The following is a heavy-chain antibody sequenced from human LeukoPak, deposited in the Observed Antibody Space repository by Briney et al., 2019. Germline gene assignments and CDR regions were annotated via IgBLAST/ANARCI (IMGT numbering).Heavy chain of an antibody. CDR3: ARDRASSSWPHNWFDP. CDR2: ISSSSSYI. Sequence: PGGSLRLSCAASGFTFSSYSMNWVRQAPGKGLEWVSSISSSSSYIYYADSVKGRFTISRDNAKNSLYLRMNSLRAEDTAVYYCARDRASSSWPHNWFDPWGQGTLVTVSS. CDR1: GFTFSSYS. D-gene: IGHD6-13*01. J-gene: IGHJ5*02. V-gene: IGHV3-21*01.